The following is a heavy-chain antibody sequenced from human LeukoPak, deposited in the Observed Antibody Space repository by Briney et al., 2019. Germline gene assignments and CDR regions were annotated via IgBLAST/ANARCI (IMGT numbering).Heavy chain of an antibody. CDR1: GFTFSSYA. Sequence: GGSLRLSCAASGFTFSSYAMHWVRQAPGKGLEWVAVISYDGSNKYYADSVKGRFTISRDNSKNTLYLQMNSLRAEDTAVYYCAKEPGDGGIFDYWGQGTLVTVSS. CDR3: AKEPGDGGIFDY. J-gene: IGHJ4*02. D-gene: IGHD6-13*01. V-gene: IGHV3-30-3*01. CDR2: ISYDGSNK.